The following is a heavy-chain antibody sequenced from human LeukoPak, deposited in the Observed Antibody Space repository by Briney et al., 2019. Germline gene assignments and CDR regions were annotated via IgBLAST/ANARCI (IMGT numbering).Heavy chain of an antibody. CDR2: IIPIFGTA. Sequence: GSSVKVSCKASGGTFSSSAISWVRQAPGHGLEWMGGIIPIFGTANYAQKFQGRVTITADESTSTAYMELSSLRSEDTAVYCCARGGITIFGVLVYMDVWGKGTTVTVSS. D-gene: IGHD3-3*01. CDR3: ARGGITIFGVLVYMDV. V-gene: IGHV1-69*01. CDR1: GGTFSSSA. J-gene: IGHJ6*03.